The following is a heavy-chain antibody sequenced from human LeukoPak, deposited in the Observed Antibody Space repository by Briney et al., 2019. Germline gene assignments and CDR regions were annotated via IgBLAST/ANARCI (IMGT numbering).Heavy chain of an antibody. CDR2: FHFSGST. D-gene: IGHD1-1*01. CDR1: GGSISMKSHN. V-gene: IGHV4-39*01. J-gene: IGHJ6*03. Sequence: PSETLSLTCSVSGGSISMKSHNWAWIRQPPGKGLEWIGSFHFSGSTYYNPSLQSRVTISVDTSKNQFSLRLSSVTAADTAVYYCARRGSYYYYYYMDVWGKGTTVTVSS. CDR3: ARRGSYYYYYYMDV.